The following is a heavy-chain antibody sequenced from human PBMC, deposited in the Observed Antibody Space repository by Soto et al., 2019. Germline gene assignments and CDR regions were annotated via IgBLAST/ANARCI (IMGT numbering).Heavy chain of an antibody. D-gene: IGHD2-21*01. CDR2: IIPMLGVR. CDR3: TIGSWSGEVFDI. Sequence: QVQLVQSGAEVKKPGSSVKVSCKDSGGTFNTYSMFWVRQAPGQGLEWMGRIIPMLGVRNYAQRFQDRVTITADKSTPTVHMELSSLRCEDTALYYCTIGSWSGEVFDIWGQGTMVTVSS. V-gene: IGHV1-69*02. J-gene: IGHJ3*02. CDR1: GGTFNTYS.